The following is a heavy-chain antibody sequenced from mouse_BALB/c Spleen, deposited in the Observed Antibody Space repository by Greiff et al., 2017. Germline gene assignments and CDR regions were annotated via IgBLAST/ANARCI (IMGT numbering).Heavy chain of an antibody. Sequence: EVKLVESGPELVKPGASVKISCKTSGYTFTEYTMHWVKQSHGKSLEWIGGINPNNGGTSYNQKFKGKATLTVDKSSSTAYMELRSLTSEDSAVYYCARGGLRRGYYYAMDYWGQGTSVTVSA. CDR1: GYTFTEYT. D-gene: IGHD2-2*01. J-gene: IGHJ4*01. V-gene: IGHV1-18*01. CDR2: INPNNGGT. CDR3: ARGGLRRGYYYAMDY.